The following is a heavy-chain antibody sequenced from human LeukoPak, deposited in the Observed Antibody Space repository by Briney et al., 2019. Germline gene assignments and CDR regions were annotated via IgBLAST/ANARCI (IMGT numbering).Heavy chain of an antibody. V-gene: IGHV3-74*01. D-gene: IGHD3-9*01. CDR3: VRDWDHFDFDS. Sequence: GGSLRLSCAASGFTVSSNYMSWVRQAPGKGLVWVSRIKGDGSHTIYADSVKGRFTISRDNAKNTLYLQMKSLRAEDTAVYYCVRDWDHFDFDSWGQGTLVTVSS. CDR2: IKGDGSHT. CDR1: GFTVSSNY. J-gene: IGHJ5*01.